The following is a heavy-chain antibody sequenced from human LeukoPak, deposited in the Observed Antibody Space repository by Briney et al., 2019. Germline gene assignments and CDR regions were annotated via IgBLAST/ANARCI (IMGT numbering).Heavy chain of an antibody. CDR1: GYSFTTYH. D-gene: IGHD3-10*01. V-gene: IGHV1-8*03. CDR3: ARAYYYGSGNYYFFDY. J-gene: IGHJ4*02. CDR2: MNPNSGDT. Sequence: ASVKVSCKASGYSFTTYHINWVRQASGQGLEWMGWMNPNSGDTGYAQKFQGRVTTTRNTSTRTAYMEVSSLKSEDTAVYYCARAYYYGSGNYYFFDYWGQGTLVTVSS.